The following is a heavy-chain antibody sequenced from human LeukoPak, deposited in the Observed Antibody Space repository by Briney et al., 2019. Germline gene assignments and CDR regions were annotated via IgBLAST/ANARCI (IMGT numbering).Heavy chain of an antibody. CDR1: GYSFSNYW. Sequence: GESLQISCKGSGYSFSNYWIGWVRQMPGKGLEWMGIIYPGDSDTRYSPSFQGQVTISADKSISTAYLQWSSLKASDTAMYYCARHYYDYVWGSYGIDYWGQGTLVTVSS. CDR2: IYPGDSDT. V-gene: IGHV5-51*01. CDR3: ARHYYDYVWGSYGIDY. D-gene: IGHD3-16*01. J-gene: IGHJ4*02.